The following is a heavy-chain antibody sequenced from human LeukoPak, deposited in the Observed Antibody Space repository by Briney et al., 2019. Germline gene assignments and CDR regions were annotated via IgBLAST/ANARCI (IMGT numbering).Heavy chain of an antibody. J-gene: IGHJ4*02. V-gene: IGHV4-34*01. CDR2: INHSGST. Sequence: SETLSLTCAVYGGSFSGYYWSWIRQPPGKGLEWIGEINHSGSTNYNPSLKSRVTISVVASKNQFSLKLSSVTAADTAVYYCASSSWLRDSNFDNWGQGTLVTVSS. CDR1: GGSFSGYY. D-gene: IGHD6-13*01. CDR3: ASSSWLRDSNFDN.